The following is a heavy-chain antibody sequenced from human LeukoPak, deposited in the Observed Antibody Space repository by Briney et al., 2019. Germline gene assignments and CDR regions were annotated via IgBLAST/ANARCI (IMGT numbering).Heavy chain of an antibody. CDR1: GGTFSSYA. V-gene: IGHV1-46*01. Sequence: GASVKVSCKASGGTFSSYAISWVRQAPGQGLEWMGIINPSGGSTSYAQKFQGRVTMTRDTSTSTVYMELSSLRSEDTAVYYCATCSSTSCYQGPPAFDIWGQGTMVTVSS. CDR3: ATCSSTSCYQGPPAFDI. D-gene: IGHD2-2*01. CDR2: INPSGGST. J-gene: IGHJ3*02.